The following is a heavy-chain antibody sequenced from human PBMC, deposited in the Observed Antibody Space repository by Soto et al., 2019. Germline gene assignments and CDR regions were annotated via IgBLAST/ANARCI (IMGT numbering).Heavy chain of an antibody. CDR2: INPSGGST. CDR3: ASGAGDPNWFDP. V-gene: IGHV1-46*01. CDR1: GYAFTSYY. Sequence: GASVKVSCKASGYAFTSYYMHWVRQAPGQGLEWMGIINPSGGSTSYAQKFQGRVTMTRDTSTSTVYMELSSLRSEDTAVYYCASGAGDPNWFDPWGQGTLVTVSS. J-gene: IGHJ5*02. D-gene: IGHD4-17*01.